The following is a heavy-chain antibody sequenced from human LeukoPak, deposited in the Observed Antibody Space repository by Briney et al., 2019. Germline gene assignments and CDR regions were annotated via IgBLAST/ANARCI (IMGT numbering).Heavy chain of an antibody. CDR1: GYSISSGYY. CDR3: ARTYSSSWYQSSDWFDP. D-gene: IGHD6-13*01. V-gene: IGHV4-38-2*01. J-gene: IGHJ5*02. CDR2: IYHSGST. Sequence: SETLSLTSAVSGYSISSGYYWGWIRQPPGKGLEWIGSIYHSGSTYYNPSLKSRVTISVDTSKNQFSLKLSSVTAADTAVYYCARTYSSSWYQSSDWFDPWGQGTLVTVSS.